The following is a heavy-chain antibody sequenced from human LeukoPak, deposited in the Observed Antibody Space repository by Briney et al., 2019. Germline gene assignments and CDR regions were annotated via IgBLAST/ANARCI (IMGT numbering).Heavy chain of an antibody. D-gene: IGHD3-22*01. CDR1: GFTFSRST. CDR2: ISSSSSYI. V-gene: IGHV3-21*01. J-gene: IGHJ4*02. CDR3: ARDNYYYDSSGYYHFDY. Sequence: GGSLRLSCAASGFTFSRSTMDWVRQAPGKGLEWLSSISSSSSYIYYADSVKGRFTISKDNAKNSLYLQMNSLRAEDTAVYYCARDNYYYDSSGYYHFDYWGQGTLVTVSS.